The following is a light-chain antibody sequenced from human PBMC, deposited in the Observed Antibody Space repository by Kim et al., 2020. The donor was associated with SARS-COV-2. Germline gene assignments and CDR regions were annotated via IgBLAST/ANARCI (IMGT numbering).Light chain of an antibody. CDR1: SSDVGSYNL. J-gene: IGLJ2*01. CDR3: CSYAGV. CDR2: EGS. V-gene: IGLV2-23*01. Sequence: QSALTQPASVSGSPGQSITISCTGTSSDVGSYNLVSWYQQHPGKAPKLMIYEGSKRPSGVSNRFSGSKSGNTASLTISGLQAEDEADYYCCSYAGVFGGVTKLTVL.